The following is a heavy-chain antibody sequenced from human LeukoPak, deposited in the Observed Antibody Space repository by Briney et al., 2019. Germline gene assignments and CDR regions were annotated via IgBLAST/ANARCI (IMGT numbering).Heavy chain of an antibody. J-gene: IGHJ4*02. V-gene: IGHV5-10-1*01. CDR1: GYSFTNYW. D-gene: IGHD6-13*01. CDR3: ARHAVSSGYSSSWFGHFDY. CDR2: IDPSDSYT. Sequence: GESLKISCKGSGYSFTNYWISWVRQMPARGLEWMGRIDPSDSYTNYSPSLQGHVTISADKSISTAYLQWSSLKASDTAMYYCARHAVSSGYSSSWFGHFDYWGQGTLVTVSS.